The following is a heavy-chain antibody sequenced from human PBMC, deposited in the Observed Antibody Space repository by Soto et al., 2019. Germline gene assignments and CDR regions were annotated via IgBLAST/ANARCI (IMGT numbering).Heavy chain of an antibody. CDR1: GFTFSNHA. D-gene: IGHD3-22*01. CDR2: ITSAGST. CDR3: AKTDKFHWQSSGCASRFDS. V-gene: IGHV3-23*01. J-gene: IGHJ4*02. Sequence: EVQLLESGGDLAQPGGPLRLLCAASGFTFSNHAMTWVRQSPGKGLEWVSTITSAGSTFYGDTVKGRFTISRDNSKSTLYLQMNSLGAEDTAVYYCAKTDKFHWQSSGCASRFDSCGQGPLVTVSS.